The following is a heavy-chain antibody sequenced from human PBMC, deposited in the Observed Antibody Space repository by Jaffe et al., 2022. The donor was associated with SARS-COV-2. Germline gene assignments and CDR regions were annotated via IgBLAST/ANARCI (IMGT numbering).Heavy chain of an antibody. Sequence: QITLKESGPTLVKPTQTLTLTCTFSGFSVSTSGVGLGWIRQPPGKALEWLALIYWDDDKRYSPSLKSRLTITKDTSKNQVVLTMTNMDPVDTATYYCAHTTSYNILFRGAFGYWGQGTLVTVSS. D-gene: IGHD3-9*01. CDR1: GFSVSTSGVG. CDR2: IYWDDDK. V-gene: IGHV2-5*02. J-gene: IGHJ4*02. CDR3: AHTTSYNILFRGAFGY.